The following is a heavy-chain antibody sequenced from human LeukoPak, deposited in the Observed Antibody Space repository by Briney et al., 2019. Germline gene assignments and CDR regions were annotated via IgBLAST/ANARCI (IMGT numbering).Heavy chain of an antibody. CDR1: GFTFSSYS. Sequence: PGGSLRLSCAASGFTFSSYSMNWVRQAPGKGLEWVSYISSSSTIYYADSVKGRFTISRDNAKNSLYLQMNSLRAEDTAVYYCARNYGSGSYYNYFDYWGQGTLVTVSS. D-gene: IGHD3-10*01. J-gene: IGHJ4*02. V-gene: IGHV3-48*04. CDR3: ARNYGSGSYYNYFDY. CDR2: ISSSSTI.